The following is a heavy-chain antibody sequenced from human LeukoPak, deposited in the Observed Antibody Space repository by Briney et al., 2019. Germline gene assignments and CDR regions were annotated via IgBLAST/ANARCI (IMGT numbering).Heavy chain of an antibody. J-gene: IGHJ4*02. CDR3: AVPATTVTTDYFDY. D-gene: IGHD4-17*01. CDR1: GFTFSSYW. CDR2: INSDGSST. V-gene: IGHV3-74*01. Sequence: GGSLRLSCAASGFTFSSYWMHWVRQAPGKGLVWVSRINSDGSSTSYADSVKGRFTISRDNAKNTPYLQMNSLRAEDTAVYYCAVPATTVTTDYFDYWGQGTLVTVSS.